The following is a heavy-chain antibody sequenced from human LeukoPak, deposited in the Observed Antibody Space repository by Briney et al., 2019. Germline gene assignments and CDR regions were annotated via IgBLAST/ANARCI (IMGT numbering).Heavy chain of an antibody. D-gene: IGHD4-17*01. CDR3: ARGPVFYGDYPPAY. V-gene: IGHV3-53*01. CDR2: ICSGGST. J-gene: IGHJ4*02. CDR1: GFTVSSNY. Sequence: PGGSLRLSCAASGFTVSSNYMSWVRQAPGKGLEWVSVICSGGSTYYADSVKGRFTISRDNSKNTLYLQMNSLRAEDTAVYYCARGPVFYGDYPPAYWGQGTLVTVSS.